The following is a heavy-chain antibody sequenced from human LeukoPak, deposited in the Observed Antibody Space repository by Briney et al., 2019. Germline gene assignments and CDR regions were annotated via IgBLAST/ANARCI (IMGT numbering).Heavy chain of an antibody. V-gene: IGHV4-59*11. CDR3: ARGGHSGFDH. J-gene: IGHJ4*02. CDR1: GGSISGHY. D-gene: IGHD5-12*01. CDR2: IYYSGST. Sequence: PSETLSLTCTVSGGSISGHYWSWIRQPPGKGLEWIGYIYYSGSTNYNPSLKSRVTISVDTSKNQFSLKLSSVTAADTAVYYCARGGHSGFDHWGQGTLVTVSS.